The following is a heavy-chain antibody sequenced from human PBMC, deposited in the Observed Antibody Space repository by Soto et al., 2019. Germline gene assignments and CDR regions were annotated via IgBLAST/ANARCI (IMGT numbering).Heavy chain of an antibody. D-gene: IGHD3-3*01. J-gene: IGHJ5*02. CDR2: IIPIFGTA. CDR3: ARGRYDFWSGAPPAHWWFDP. V-gene: IGHV1-69*13. Sequence: SVKVSCKASGGTFSSYSISWVRHAPGQGLEWMGGIIPIFGTANYAQKFQGRVTITADESTSTAYMELSSLRSADTAVYYCARGRYDFWSGAPPAHWWFDPWGQGTLVTVSS. CDR1: GGTFSSYS.